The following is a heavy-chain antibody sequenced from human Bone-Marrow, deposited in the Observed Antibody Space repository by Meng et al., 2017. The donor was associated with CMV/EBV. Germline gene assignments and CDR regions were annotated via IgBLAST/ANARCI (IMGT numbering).Heavy chain of an antibody. CDR1: GGSFSGNY. CDR2: INHSGST. V-gene: IGHV4-34*01. D-gene: IGHD3-10*01. CDR3: SRRLPHYGSGSQSLDY. J-gene: IGHJ4*01. Sequence: GSPRLSCAVYGGSFSGNYWSWIRQPPGKALEWIGEINHSGSTNYNPSLKSRVTISVDTSKNQFSLKVSSVTAADTAVYYCSRRLPHYGSGSQSLDYWGDGTLVTVSS.